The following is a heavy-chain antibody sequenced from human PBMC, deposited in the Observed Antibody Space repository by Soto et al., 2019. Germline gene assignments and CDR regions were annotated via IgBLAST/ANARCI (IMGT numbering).Heavy chain of an antibody. Sequence: GGSLRLSCAASGFTFSSYAMSWVRQAPGKGLEWVSAISGSGGSTYYADSVKGRFTISRDNAKNSLYLQMNSLRAEDTAVYHCVTLIRDYWGQGTLVTVSS. CDR1: GFTFSSYA. CDR3: VTLIRDY. D-gene: IGHD2-21*01. V-gene: IGHV3-23*01. J-gene: IGHJ4*02. CDR2: ISGSGGST.